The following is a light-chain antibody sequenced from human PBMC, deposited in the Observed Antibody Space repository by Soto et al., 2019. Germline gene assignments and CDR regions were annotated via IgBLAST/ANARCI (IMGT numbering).Light chain of an antibody. CDR3: CSYAGNPYV. V-gene: IGLV2-11*01. CDR2: DVN. J-gene: IGLJ1*01. Sequence: ALTQPRSVSGSPGQSVTISCTGGDSDVGGYDYVSWYQQHPGKAPKLMIFDVNKRPSGVPDRFSGSKSGNTASLTISRLQAEDEADYYCCSYAGNPYVFGGGTKVTVL. CDR1: DSDVGGYDY.